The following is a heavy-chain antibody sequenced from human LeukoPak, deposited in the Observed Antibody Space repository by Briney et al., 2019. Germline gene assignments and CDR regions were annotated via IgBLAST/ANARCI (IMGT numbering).Heavy chain of an antibody. CDR3: ARGGRPGIAVSNWFDP. D-gene: IGHD6-19*01. CDR1: GYTFTSYD. V-gene: IGHV1-8*01. J-gene: IGHJ5*02. CDR2: MNPNSGNT. Sequence: RGASVKVSCKASGYTFTSYDINWVRQATGQGLEWMGGMNPNSGNTGYAQKFQGRVTMTRNTSISTAYMELSSLRSEDTAVYYCARGGRPGIAVSNWFDPWGQGTLVTVSS.